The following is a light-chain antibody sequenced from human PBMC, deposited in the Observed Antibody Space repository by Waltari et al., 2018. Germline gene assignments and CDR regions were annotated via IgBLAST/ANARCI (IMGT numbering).Light chain of an antibody. J-gene: IGKJ2*03. Sequence: DIQMTQPPSTLSASVGYTITITCRASQSISHYLAWYQQKPGKAPKLLIYKASSSGSGVPSRFSGSGSGTEFTLTISSLQPDDFATYYCQQYNTYSSFGQGTKLEIK. CDR1: QSISHY. V-gene: IGKV1-5*03. CDR3: QQYNTYSS. CDR2: KAS.